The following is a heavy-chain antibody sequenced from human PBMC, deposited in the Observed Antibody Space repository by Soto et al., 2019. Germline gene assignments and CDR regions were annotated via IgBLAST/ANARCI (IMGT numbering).Heavy chain of an antibody. CDR2: IYYSGST. V-gene: IGHV4-30-4*01. D-gene: IGHD2-15*01. CDR1: GGSISSGDYY. CDR3: ARDQCSGGSCYSSDQYYFDC. Sequence: PSETLSLTCTVSGGSISSGDYYWSWIRQPPGKGLEWIGYIYYSGSTYYNPSLKSRVTISVDTSKNQFSLKLSSVTAADTAVYHCARDQCSGGSCYSSDQYYFDCWGQGTLVTVSS. J-gene: IGHJ4*02.